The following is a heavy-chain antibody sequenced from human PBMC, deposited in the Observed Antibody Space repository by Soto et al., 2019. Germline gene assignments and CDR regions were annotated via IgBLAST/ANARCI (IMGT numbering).Heavy chain of an antibody. CDR3: ARHPRRSGWNDAFDI. V-gene: IGHV4-59*01. CDR2: IYYSGST. J-gene: IGHJ3*02. CDR1: GGSISSYY. Sequence: QVQLQESGPGLVKPSETLSLTCTVSGGSISSYYWSWIRQPPGKGLEWIGYIYYSGSTNYNPSLQSRVTISVDTSKNQFSLKLSSVTAADTAVYYCARHPRRSGWNDAFDIWGQGTMVTVSS. D-gene: IGHD6-19*01.